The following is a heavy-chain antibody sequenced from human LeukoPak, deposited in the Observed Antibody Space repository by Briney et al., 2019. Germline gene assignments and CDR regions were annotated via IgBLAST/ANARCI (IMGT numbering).Heavy chain of an antibody. CDR3: ARTFTRVRARAFDI. CDR2: IKQDGSEK. Sequence: GGSLRLSCAASGFTFSSYAMSWVRQAPGKGLEWVANIKQDGSEKYYVDSVKGRFTISRDNAKNSLYLQMNSLRAEDTAVYYCARTFTRVRARAFDIWGQGTMVTVSS. J-gene: IGHJ3*02. CDR1: GFTFSSYA. D-gene: IGHD3-10*01. V-gene: IGHV3-7*01.